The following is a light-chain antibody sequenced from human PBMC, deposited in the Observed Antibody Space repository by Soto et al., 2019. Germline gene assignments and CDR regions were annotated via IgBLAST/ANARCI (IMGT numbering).Light chain of an antibody. CDR3: QSYDNNSVV. J-gene: IGLJ2*01. CDR1: SGSIASNF. Sequence: NFMLTQPHSVSESPGKTVTISCTRSSGSIASNFVQWYQQRPGSAPTTVIYEDNQRSSGVPDRFSGSIDSASNSASLTISGLKTEDEAEYYCQSYDNNSVVFGGGTQLTVL. CDR2: EDN. V-gene: IGLV6-57*03.